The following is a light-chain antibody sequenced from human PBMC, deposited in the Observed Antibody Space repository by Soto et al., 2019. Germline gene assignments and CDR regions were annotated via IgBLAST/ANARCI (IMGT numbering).Light chain of an antibody. CDR1: QRISGY. J-gene: IGKJ1*01. Sequence: DIQMTQSPSSLSASVGDRVTITCRASQRISGYLNWYQQKPGKAPKVLIYAASSLQSGVPSRFSGSGSGTDFTLTISSLQPEDFATYFCQQSYNSPWTFGQGTKVEIK. CDR2: AAS. V-gene: IGKV1-39*01. CDR3: QQSYNSPWT.